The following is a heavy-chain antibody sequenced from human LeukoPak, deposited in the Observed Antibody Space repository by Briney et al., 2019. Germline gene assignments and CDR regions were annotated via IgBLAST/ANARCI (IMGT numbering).Heavy chain of an antibody. CDR2: INWNGGST. CDR3: ARHGVTTVVTRGFDY. Sequence: PGGSLRLSCAASGFTFDDYGMSWVRQAPGKGLEWVSSINWNGGSTDYADSVKGRFTISRHNAKNSLYLQMNSLRDEDTALYYCARHGVTTVVTRGFDYWGQGTLVTVSS. V-gene: IGHV3-20*04. D-gene: IGHD4-23*01. J-gene: IGHJ4*02. CDR1: GFTFDDYG.